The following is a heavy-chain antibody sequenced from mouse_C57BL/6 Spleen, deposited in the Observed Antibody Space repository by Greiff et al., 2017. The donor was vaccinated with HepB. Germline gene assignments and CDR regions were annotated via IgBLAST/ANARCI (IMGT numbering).Heavy chain of an antibody. CDR2: IDPNSGGT. J-gene: IGHJ4*01. D-gene: IGHD2-2*01. V-gene: IGHV1-72*01. CDR3: ATGGYDGDYYAMDY. Sequence: QVQLQQSGAELVKPGASVKLSCKASGYTFTSYWMHWVKQRPGRGLEWIGRIDPNSGGTKYNEKFKSKATLPVDKPSSTAYMQLSSLTSEDSAVYYCATGGYDGDYYAMDYWGQGTSVTVSS. CDR1: GYTFTSYW.